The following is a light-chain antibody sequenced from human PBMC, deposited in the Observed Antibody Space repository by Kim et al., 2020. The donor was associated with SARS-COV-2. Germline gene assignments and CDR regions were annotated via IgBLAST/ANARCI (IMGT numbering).Light chain of an antibody. Sequence: SYELTQPLSVSVALGQTARITCGGNNIGSKNVHWYQQKPGQAPVLVIYQDSNRPSGIPERFSGSNSGNTATLTISSAQAGDEADYYCQVWDSSTGVFGGGTQLTVL. V-gene: IGLV3-9*01. CDR1: NIGSKN. CDR3: QVWDSSTGV. CDR2: QDS. J-gene: IGLJ3*02.